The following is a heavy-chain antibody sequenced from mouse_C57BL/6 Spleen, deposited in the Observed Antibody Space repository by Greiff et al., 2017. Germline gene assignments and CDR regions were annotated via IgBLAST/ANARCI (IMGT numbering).Heavy chain of an antibody. Sequence: QVQLQPPGAELVKPGASVKLSCKASGYTFTSYWMHWVKQRPGRGLEWIGRIAPNSGGTKYNEKFKSKATLTVDKPSSTAYMQLSSLTSEDSAVYYCARLGTTVVAPFGYWGQGTTLTVSS. D-gene: IGHD1-1*01. CDR3: ARLGTTVVAPFGY. CDR1: GYTFTSYW. CDR2: IAPNSGGT. J-gene: IGHJ2*01. V-gene: IGHV1-72*01.